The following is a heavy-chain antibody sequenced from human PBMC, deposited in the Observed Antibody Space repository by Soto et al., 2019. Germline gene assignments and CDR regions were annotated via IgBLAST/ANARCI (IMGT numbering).Heavy chain of an antibody. CDR2: ISYDGSNK. V-gene: IGHV3-30*18. D-gene: IGHD6-6*01. J-gene: IGHJ6*02. CDR1: GFTFSRYG. Sequence: SLRLSCAASGFTFSRYGMHWVRQAPGKGLAWVAVISYDGSNKYYADSVKGRFTISRDNSKNTLYLQMNSLRAEDTAVYYCAKDQGSSSGRDYYYYYGMDVWGQGTTVTVSS. CDR3: AKDQGSSSGRDYYYYYGMDV.